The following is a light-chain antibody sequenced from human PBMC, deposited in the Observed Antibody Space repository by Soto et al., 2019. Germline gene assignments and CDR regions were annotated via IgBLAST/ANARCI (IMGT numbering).Light chain of an antibody. CDR2: EVS. CDR1: SSDVGRYNY. Sequence: QPVLTQPASMSGSPGQSITISCTGSSSDVGRYNYVSWYQQHPGKAPKLVISEVSNRPSGVSDRFSGSKSGNTASLTISGFQSEDEADYYCSSYTGTSSTLYVFGTGTKLTVL. J-gene: IGLJ1*01. V-gene: IGLV2-14*01. CDR3: SSYTGTSSTLYV.